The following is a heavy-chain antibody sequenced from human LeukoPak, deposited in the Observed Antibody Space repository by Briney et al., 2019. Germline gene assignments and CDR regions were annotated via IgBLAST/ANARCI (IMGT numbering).Heavy chain of an antibody. D-gene: IGHD3-22*01. V-gene: IGHV3-30*18. CDR2: ISYDGSNK. Sequence: GRSLRLSCAASGFTFSSYGMHWVRQAPGKGLEGVAVISYDGSNKYYADSVKGRFTISRDNSKNTLYLQMNSLRAEDTAVYYCAKEATYYYASSGYYYIDYSDYWGQGTLVTVSS. CDR1: GFTFSSYG. J-gene: IGHJ4*02. CDR3: AKEATYYYASSGYYYIDYSDY.